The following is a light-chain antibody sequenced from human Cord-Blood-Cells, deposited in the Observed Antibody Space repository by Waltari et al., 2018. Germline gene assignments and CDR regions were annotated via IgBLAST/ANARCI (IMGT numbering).Light chain of an antibody. V-gene: IGKV3-11*01. Sequence: ELVFTQSPATLSLCPGERATLSCRASQSVSSYLAWYQQKPGQAPRLLIYDASNRATGIPARFSGSGSGTDFTLTISSLEPEDFAVYYCQQRSNWPLTFGGGTKVEIK. CDR3: QQRSNWPLT. CDR1: QSVSSY. CDR2: DAS. J-gene: IGKJ4*01.